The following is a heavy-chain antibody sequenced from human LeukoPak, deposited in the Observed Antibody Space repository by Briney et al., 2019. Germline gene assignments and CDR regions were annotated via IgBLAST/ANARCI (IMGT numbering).Heavy chain of an antibody. Sequence: GGSLRLSCAASGFTFSSYSMNWVRQAPGKGLEWVSYISSSSSTIYYADSVKGRFTISRDNAENSLYLQMNSLRDEDTAVYYCARDRITMVRGVIHPYFDYWGQGTLVTVSS. V-gene: IGHV3-48*02. CDR1: GFTFSSYS. CDR3: ARDRITMVRGVIHPYFDY. CDR2: ISSSSSTI. J-gene: IGHJ4*02. D-gene: IGHD3-10*01.